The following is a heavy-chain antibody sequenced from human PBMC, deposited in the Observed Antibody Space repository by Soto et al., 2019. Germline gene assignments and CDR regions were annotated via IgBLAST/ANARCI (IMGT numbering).Heavy chain of an antibody. CDR2: ISSSSSYI. J-gene: IGHJ4*02. CDR3: AREDRGVGWDVDY. D-gene: IGHD6-19*01. CDR1: GFTFSSYS. Sequence: EVQLVESGGGLVKPGGSLRLSCAASGFTFSSYSMNWVRQAPGKGLEWVSSISSSSSYIYYADSVKGRFTISRDNAKNSLYLQMNSLRAEDTAVYYCAREDRGVGWDVDYWGQGTLVTVSS. V-gene: IGHV3-21*01.